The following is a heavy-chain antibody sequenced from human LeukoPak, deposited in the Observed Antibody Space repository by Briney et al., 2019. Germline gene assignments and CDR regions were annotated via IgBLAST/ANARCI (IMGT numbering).Heavy chain of an antibody. V-gene: IGHV1-69*13. Sequence: ASVKVSCKASGGTFSSYAISWVRQAPGQGLDWMGGIIPIFGTANYAQKFQGRVTITADESTSTAYMELSSLRSEDTAVYYCARDSYTMVRGVIPYYGMDVWGKGTTVTVSS. CDR3: ARDSYTMVRGVIPYYGMDV. CDR1: GGTFSSYA. J-gene: IGHJ6*04. CDR2: IIPIFGTA. D-gene: IGHD3-10*01.